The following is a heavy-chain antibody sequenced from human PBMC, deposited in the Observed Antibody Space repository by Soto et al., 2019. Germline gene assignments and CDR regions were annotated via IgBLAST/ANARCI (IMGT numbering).Heavy chain of an antibody. J-gene: IGHJ4*02. Sequence: ASVKVSCKASGYTFTSYGISWVRQAPGQGLEWMGWISAYNGNTNYAQKLQGRVTMTTDTSTSTAYMELRSLRSDDTAVYYCARLIVPAAMGIYFDYWGQGTLVTVSS. CDR3: ARLIVPAAMGIYFDY. CDR1: GYTFTSYG. V-gene: IGHV1-18*01. CDR2: ISAYNGNT. D-gene: IGHD2-2*01.